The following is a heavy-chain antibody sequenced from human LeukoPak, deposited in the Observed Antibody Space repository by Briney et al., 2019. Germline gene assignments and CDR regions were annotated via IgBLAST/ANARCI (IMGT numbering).Heavy chain of an antibody. J-gene: IGHJ4*02. Sequence: GGSLRLSCAASGFTFSSYWISWVRPAPGKGREWVANIKQEEREKYYVDSVKGRFTISRDNAKNSLYLQMNSLRAEDTAVYYCARGPQYFDLLTGYYLDGWGQGTLVTVSS. V-gene: IGHV3-7*01. CDR2: IKQEEREK. CDR3: ARGPQYFDLLTGYYLDG. D-gene: IGHD3-9*01. CDR1: GFTFSSYW.